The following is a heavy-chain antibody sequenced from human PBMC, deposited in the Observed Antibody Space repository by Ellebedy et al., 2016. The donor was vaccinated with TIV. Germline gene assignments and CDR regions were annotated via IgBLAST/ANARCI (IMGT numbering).Heavy chain of an antibody. CDR3: ARDVSGHCTGDSCGY. J-gene: IGHJ4*02. V-gene: IGHV1-18*01. D-gene: IGHD2-8*02. Sequence: ASVKVSCKASGYTFSSFGISWVRQAPGQGLEWMGWISAYNGDTQSAQKIQDRVIMTTDTSTTTAYMELRSLTSDDTAVYYCARDVSGHCTGDSCGYWGQGTQVSVSS. CDR2: ISAYNGDT. CDR1: GYTFSSFG.